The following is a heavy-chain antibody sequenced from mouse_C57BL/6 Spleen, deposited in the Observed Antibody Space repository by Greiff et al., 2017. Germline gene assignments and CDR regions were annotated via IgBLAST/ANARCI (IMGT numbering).Heavy chain of an antibody. CDR2: IDPEDGDT. V-gene: IGHV14-1*01. Sequence: VQLQQSGAELVRPGASVKLSCTASGFNINDYYMHWVKQRPDQGLEWIGRIDPEDGDTEYAPKFQGKATMTADTSSNTAYLQLSSLTAEDTAVYYCTSPEYYGSSYVYAMDYWGQGTSVTVSS. J-gene: IGHJ4*01. CDR3: TSPEYYGSSYVYAMDY. CDR1: GFNINDYY. D-gene: IGHD1-1*01.